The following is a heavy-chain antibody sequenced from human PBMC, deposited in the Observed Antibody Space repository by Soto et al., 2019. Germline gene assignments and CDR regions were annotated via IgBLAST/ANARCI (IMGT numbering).Heavy chain of an antibody. CDR3: ARETRGSYSVFDY. V-gene: IGHV3-30*03. D-gene: IGHD1-26*01. CDR1: GFTFSSYG. CDR2: ISYDGSNK. J-gene: IGHJ4*02. Sequence: GGSLRLSCAASGFTFSSYGMHWVRQAPGKGLEWVAVISYDGSNKYYADSVKGRFTISRDNSKNTLYLQMNSLRAEDTAVYYCARETRGSYSVFDYWGQGTLVTVSS.